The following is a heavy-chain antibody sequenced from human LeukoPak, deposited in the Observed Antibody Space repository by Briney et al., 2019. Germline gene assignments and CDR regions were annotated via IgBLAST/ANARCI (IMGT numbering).Heavy chain of an antibody. CDR1: GYTFTTYN. J-gene: IGHJ3*02. D-gene: IGHD3-10*01. V-gene: IGHV1-18*01. CDR3: ARGTTHLWFGEGGNALDI. Sequence: ASVKVSCKASGYTFTTYNINWVRQAPGQGLEWMGWISGYNGNTNYAQKLQGRVTMTTDTSTSTAYMELRSLKSDDTAVYYCARGTTHLWFGEGGNALDIWGQGTMVTASS. CDR2: ISGYNGNT.